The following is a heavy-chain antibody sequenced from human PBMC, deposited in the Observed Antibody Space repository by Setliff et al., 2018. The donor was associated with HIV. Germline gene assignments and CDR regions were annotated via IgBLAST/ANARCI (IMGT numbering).Heavy chain of an antibody. CDR3: ARDLKRPNSNFWGGYPIPFDS. J-gene: IGHJ4*02. Sequence: VKVSCKASGYTFNNYAMNWVRQAPGQGLELMGWINTNTGNPTYAQGFTGRFVFSLDTSVSTAYLQISSLKAEDTAVYFCARDLKRPNSNFWGGYPIPFDSWGQGTLVTVSS. CDR2: INTNTGNP. CDR1: GYTFNNYA. V-gene: IGHV7-4-1*02. D-gene: IGHD3-3*01.